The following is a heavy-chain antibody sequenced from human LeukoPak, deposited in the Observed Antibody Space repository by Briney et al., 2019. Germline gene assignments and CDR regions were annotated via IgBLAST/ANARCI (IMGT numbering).Heavy chain of an antibody. V-gene: IGHV4-4*02. D-gene: IGHD5-12*01. CDR1: GGSISSSNW. Sequence: KPSETLSLTCAVSGGSISSSNWWSWVRQPPGKGLEWIGQIYHSGSTNYNPSLESRVTISVDKSKNQFSLKLSSVTAADTAVYYCARGFDSKSTYFDYWGLGTLVTVSS. J-gene: IGHJ4*02. CDR2: IYHSGST. CDR3: ARGFDSKSTYFDY.